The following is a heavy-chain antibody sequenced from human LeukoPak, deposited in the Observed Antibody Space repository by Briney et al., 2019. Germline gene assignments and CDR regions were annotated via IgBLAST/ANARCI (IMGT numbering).Heavy chain of an antibody. Sequence: SETLSLTCTVSGGSISSYYWSWIRQPPGKGLEWIGYIYYSGSTNYNPSLKSRVTISVDTSKNQFSLKLSSVTAADTAVYYCARAVGRYFDPTHFDYWGQGTLVTVSS. CDR2: IYYSGST. CDR3: ARAVGRYFDPTHFDY. D-gene: IGHD3-9*01. V-gene: IGHV4-59*01. J-gene: IGHJ4*02. CDR1: GGSISSYY.